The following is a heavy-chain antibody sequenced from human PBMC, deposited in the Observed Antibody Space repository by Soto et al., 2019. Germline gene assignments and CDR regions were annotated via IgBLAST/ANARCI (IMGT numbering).Heavy chain of an antibody. Sequence: SGPTLVNPTQTLTLTCTFSGFSLSTNGMCVSWIRQSPGKALEWLALIAWDDDKYYSTSLKTRLTISKDTSKNQVVLTITNMDPVDTATYFCAHLNTRGYYFDYWGQGALVTVSS. V-gene: IGHV2-70*12. J-gene: IGHJ4*02. CDR1: GFSLSTNGMC. CDR3: AHLNTRGYYFDY. CDR2: IAWDDDK.